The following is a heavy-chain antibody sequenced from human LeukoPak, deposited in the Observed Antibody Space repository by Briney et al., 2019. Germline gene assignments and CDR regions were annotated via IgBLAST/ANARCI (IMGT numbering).Heavy chain of an antibody. CDR3: ARGYSSGYYYKG. D-gene: IGHD3-22*01. Sequence: GGSLRLSCAASGFTFSSYWMSWVRQAPGKGLEWVANIKQDGSEKYYVDSVKGRFTISRDNSKNTLYLQMNSLRAEDTAVYYCARGYSSGYYYKGWGQGTLVTVSS. V-gene: IGHV3-7*03. CDR2: IKQDGSEK. CDR1: GFTFSSYW. J-gene: IGHJ4*02.